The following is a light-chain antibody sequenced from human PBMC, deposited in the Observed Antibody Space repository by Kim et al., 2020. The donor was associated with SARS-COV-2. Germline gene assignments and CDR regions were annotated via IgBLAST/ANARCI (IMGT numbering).Light chain of an antibody. Sequence: ASVGDRVTITCRASQSISSWLAWYQQKPGKAPNLLIYKASNLKSGVPSRFSGSGSGTEFTLTISSLQPEDFATYFCLQHNTYPITFGQGTRLEIK. J-gene: IGKJ5*01. CDR2: KAS. CDR3: LQHNTYPIT. V-gene: IGKV1-5*03. CDR1: QSISSW.